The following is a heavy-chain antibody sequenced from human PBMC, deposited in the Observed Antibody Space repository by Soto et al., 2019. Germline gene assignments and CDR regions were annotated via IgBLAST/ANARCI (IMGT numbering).Heavy chain of an antibody. D-gene: IGHD1-26*01. Sequence: GSLRLSCAASGFTVSSNYMSWVRQAPGKGLEWVSVIYSGGSTYYADSVKGRFTISRDNSKNTLYLQMNSLRAEDTAVYYCARCEGYCGDSGFIYWDQGTLVTVSS. J-gene: IGHJ4*02. CDR2: IYSGGST. CDR1: GFTVSSNY. CDR3: ARCEGYCGDSGFIY. V-gene: IGHV3-53*01.